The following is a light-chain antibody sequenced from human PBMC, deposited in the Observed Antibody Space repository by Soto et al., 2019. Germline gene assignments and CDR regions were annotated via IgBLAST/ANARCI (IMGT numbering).Light chain of an antibody. CDR3: QQYTNWPPWT. Sequence: EIVMTQSPATLSVSPGERATLSCRASQAVSTNLAWYQQKPGQAPRLLIYGASTRATGIPARFSGSGSGTEFTLTISRLQSDDLAVYYCQQYTNWPPWTFGQGTKVDIK. J-gene: IGKJ1*01. CDR1: QAVSTN. CDR2: GAS. V-gene: IGKV3-15*01.